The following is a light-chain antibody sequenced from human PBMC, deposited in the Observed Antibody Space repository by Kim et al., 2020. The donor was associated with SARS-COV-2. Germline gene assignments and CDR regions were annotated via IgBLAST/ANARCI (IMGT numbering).Light chain of an antibody. Sequence: SPGERATLSCRATQRVTNSFLAWYQQKRGQAPSLLIYGASRRDTGIQDRFSGSGSGTDFTLTISRLEPEDFAVYYCQQYSSSLKTFGQGTKLDIK. CDR1: QRVTNSF. V-gene: IGKV3-20*01. CDR2: GAS. J-gene: IGKJ1*01. CDR3: QQYSSSLKT.